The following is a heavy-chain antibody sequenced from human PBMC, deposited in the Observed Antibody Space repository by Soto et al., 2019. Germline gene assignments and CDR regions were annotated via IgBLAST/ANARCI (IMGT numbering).Heavy chain of an antibody. Sequence: EVRLLESGGGLVQPGGSLRLSCAASGFTVSSYAMSWVRQAPGKGLEWVSVISGSGSTYSADSVKGRFTISRDSSKNTVSLQMNSRRAEDTAVYYCAKALRFTFTTGYYMDVWGRGTTVTVSS. V-gene: IGHV3-23*01. CDR2: ISGSGST. J-gene: IGHJ6*03. D-gene: IGHD3-16*01. CDR1: GFTVSSYA. CDR3: AKALRFTFTTGYYMDV.